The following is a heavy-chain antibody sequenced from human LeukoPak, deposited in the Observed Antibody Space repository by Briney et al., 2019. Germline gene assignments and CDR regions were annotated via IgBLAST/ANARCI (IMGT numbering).Heavy chain of an antibody. CDR1: GGTFSSYA. V-gene: IGHV1-69*13. D-gene: IGHD5-18*01. CDR2: IIPIFGTA. CDR3: ASGWLPKQDYYYYMDV. Sequence: ASVKVSCKASGGTFSSYAISWVRQAPGQGLEWMGGIIPIFGTANYAQKFQGRVTITADESTSTAYMELSSLRSDDTAVYYCASGWLPKQDYYYYMDVWGKGTTVTVSS. J-gene: IGHJ6*03.